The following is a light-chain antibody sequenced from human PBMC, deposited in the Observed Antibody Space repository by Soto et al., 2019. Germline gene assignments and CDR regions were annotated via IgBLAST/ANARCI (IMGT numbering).Light chain of an antibody. Sequence: QSALTQPASVSASPGQSITISCTGTSSDVGAYNYVSWYQQHPGNAPKIMIGDVSNRPSGVSTRFSGSQYGNTASMSISGLQAEDEADYYCRSYTSSSTLVFGTGTKLTVL. V-gene: IGLV2-14*01. CDR3: RSYTSSSTLV. CDR1: SSDVGAYNY. CDR2: DVS. J-gene: IGLJ1*01.